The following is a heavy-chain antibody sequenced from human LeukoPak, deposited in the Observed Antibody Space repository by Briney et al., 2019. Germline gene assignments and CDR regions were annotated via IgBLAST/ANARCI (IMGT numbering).Heavy chain of an antibody. D-gene: IGHD3-22*01. CDR2: INPNSGGT. CDR1: GYTFTGYY. V-gene: IGHV1-2*06. J-gene: IGHJ5*02. CDR3: ARDPYYYDSSGYSFHP. Sequence: ASVKVSCKASGYTFTGYYVHWVRQAPGQGLEWMGRINPNSGGTNYAQKFQGRVTMTRDTSISTAYMELSRLRSDDTAMYYCARDPYYYDSSGYSFHPWGQGTLVTVSS.